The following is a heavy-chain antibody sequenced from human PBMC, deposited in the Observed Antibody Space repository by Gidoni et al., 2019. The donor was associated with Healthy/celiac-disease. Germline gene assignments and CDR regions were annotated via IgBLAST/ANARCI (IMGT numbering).Heavy chain of an antibody. CDR3: AKDPSQQLVPDAFDI. V-gene: IGHV3-30*02. D-gene: IGHD6-13*01. J-gene: IGHJ3*02. Sequence: QVQLVESGGGVVQPGGSLRLSCPASGFTLSRYGMHWVRQAPGKGLEWVAFIRYDGSNKYYADSVKGRFTISRDNSKNTLYLQMNSLRAEDTAVYYCAKDPSQQLVPDAFDIWGQGTMVTVSS. CDR2: IRYDGSNK. CDR1: GFTLSRYG.